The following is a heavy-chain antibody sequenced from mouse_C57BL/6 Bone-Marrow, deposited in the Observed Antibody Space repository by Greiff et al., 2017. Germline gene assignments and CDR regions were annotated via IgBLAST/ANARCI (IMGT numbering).Heavy chain of an antibody. V-gene: IGHV1-81*01. CDR1: GYTFTSYG. J-gene: IGHJ3*01. CDR2: IYPRSGNT. CDR3: ARSGFAWFAY. Sequence: QVQLKQSGAELARPGASVTLSCKASGYTFTSYGISWVKQRTGQGLEWIGEIYPRSGNTYYNAKFKGKATLTADKSSSTAYMELRSLTSEDSAVYFCARSGFAWFAYWGQGTLVTVSA.